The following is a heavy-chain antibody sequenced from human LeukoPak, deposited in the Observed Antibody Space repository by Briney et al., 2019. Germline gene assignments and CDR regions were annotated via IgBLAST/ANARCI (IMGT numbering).Heavy chain of an antibody. CDR3: ARGSQGYNSGWFNGFLDH. Sequence: SQTLSLTCAISGDSVSSNSAAWNWIRQSPSRGLEWLGRTYYRSQWYNDYAISVTSRITINPDTSKNQFSLQLNSVTPEDTAMYYCARGSQGYNSGWFNGFLDHWGQGTLVTVSS. CDR1: GDSVSSNSAA. D-gene: IGHD6-19*01. J-gene: IGHJ4*02. CDR2: TYYRSQWYN. V-gene: IGHV6-1*01.